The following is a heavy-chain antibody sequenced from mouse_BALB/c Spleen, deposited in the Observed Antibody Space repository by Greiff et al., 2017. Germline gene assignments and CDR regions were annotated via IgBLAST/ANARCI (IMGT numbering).Heavy chain of an antibody. V-gene: IGHV5-4*02. CDR3: ARDQRGYLSY. D-gene: IGHD2-2*01. CDR2: ISDGGSYT. CDR1: GFTFSDYY. J-gene: IGHJ3*01. Sequence: VKLMESGGGLVKPGGSLKLSCAASGFTFSDYYMYWVRQTPEKRLEWVATISDGGSYTYYPDSVKGRFTISRDNAKNNLYLQMSSLKSEDTAMYYCARDQRGYLSYWGQGTLVTVSA.